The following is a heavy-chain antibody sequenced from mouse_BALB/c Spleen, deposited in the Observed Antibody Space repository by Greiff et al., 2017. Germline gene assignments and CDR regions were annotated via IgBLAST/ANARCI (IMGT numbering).Heavy chain of an antibody. V-gene: IGHV1S56*01. CDR2: IYPGNVNT. CDR3: AREDYYGSSLYWYFDV. D-gene: IGHD1-1*01. J-gene: IGHJ1*01. CDR1: GYTFTSYY. Sequence: VQLQQSGPELVKPGASVRISCKASGYTFTSYYIHWVKQRPGQGLEWIGWIYPGNVNTKYNEKFKGKATLTADKSSSTAYMQLSSLTSEDSAVYFCAREDYYGSSLYWYFDVWGAGTTVTVSS.